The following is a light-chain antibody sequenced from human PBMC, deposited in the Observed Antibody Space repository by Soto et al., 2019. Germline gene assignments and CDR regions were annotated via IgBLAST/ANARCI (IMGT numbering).Light chain of an antibody. CDR2: DAF. Sequence: EVVMTQSPATLSVSPGERATLSCRASQSVGSKLAWYQQKPGQAPRLLLFDAFTRATGIPARFSGSGSGTEFTLFISSLQSEDFAVYYCQQYNNWPPLTFGGGTKVEI. CDR3: QQYNNWPPLT. V-gene: IGKV3-15*01. J-gene: IGKJ4*01. CDR1: QSVGSK.